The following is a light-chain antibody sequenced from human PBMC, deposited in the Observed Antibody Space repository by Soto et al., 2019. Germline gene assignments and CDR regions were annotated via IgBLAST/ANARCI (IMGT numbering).Light chain of an antibody. V-gene: IGKV1-39*01. CDR2: AAS. CDR3: QQSYSTPYT. J-gene: IGKJ2*01. CDR1: QSISSD. Sequence: DIQMTQSPSSLSTSVGDRVTITCLASQSISSDLNWYQQKPGKAPELLIYAASSLQSGVPSRFSGSGSGTEFTLTISRLQSEDFATYYWQQSYSTPYTVGQGTKVDIK.